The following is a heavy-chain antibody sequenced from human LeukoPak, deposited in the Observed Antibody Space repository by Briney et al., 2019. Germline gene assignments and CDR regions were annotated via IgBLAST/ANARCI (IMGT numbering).Heavy chain of an antibody. D-gene: IGHD2-15*01. Sequence: GGSLRLSCAASGFTFSSYAMSWVRQAAGKGLEWVSAISGSGGSTYYADSVKGRFTISRDNSKNTLYLQMNSLRAEDTAVYYCAKDNIVVVVAAVFDYWGQGTLVTVSS. CDR2: ISGSGGST. CDR3: AKDNIVVVVAAVFDY. V-gene: IGHV3-23*01. J-gene: IGHJ4*02. CDR1: GFTFSSYA.